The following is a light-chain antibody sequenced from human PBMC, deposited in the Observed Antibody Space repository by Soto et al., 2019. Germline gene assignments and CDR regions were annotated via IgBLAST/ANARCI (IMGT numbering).Light chain of an antibody. Sequence: DIQVTQSPSSLSASVGDRITITCRASQTISRYLNWYQQQPGKAPRLLIYAESTLQSGVPSRFSGGGSGTDFTLTISSLQPEDFAPYYYQQTHTTPWTFRQGTKVEIK. J-gene: IGKJ1*01. CDR1: QTISRY. V-gene: IGKV1-39*01. CDR2: AES. CDR3: QQTHTTPWT.